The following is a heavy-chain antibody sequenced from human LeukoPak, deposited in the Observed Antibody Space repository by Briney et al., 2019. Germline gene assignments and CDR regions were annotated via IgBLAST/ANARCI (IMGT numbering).Heavy chain of an antibody. Sequence: PGGSLRLSCATSGFTFSHYGMHWVRQAPGKGLEWVAYIQNDGSNEQYADSVKGRFSISRDSSKNILYLQMNSLRAEDTAVYYCAKDRCSNGIGCYYYYMDVWGKGTTVTISS. CDR2: IQNDGSNE. CDR3: AKDRCSNGIGCYYYYMDV. CDR1: GFTFSHYG. J-gene: IGHJ6*03. D-gene: IGHD2-8*01. V-gene: IGHV3-30*02.